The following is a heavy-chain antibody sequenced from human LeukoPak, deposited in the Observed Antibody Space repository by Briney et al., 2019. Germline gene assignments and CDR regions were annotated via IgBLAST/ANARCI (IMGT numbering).Heavy chain of an antibody. Sequence: ASVKVSCKASVCTFSSYAISWVRQAPGQGLEWMGMINPSGGSTSYAQKFQGRVTMTRDTSTSTVYMELSSLRSEDTAVYYCARVPAYDYSFDYWGQGTLVTVSS. CDR2: INPSGGST. D-gene: IGHD4-11*01. CDR1: VCTFSSYA. CDR3: ARVPAYDYSFDY. V-gene: IGHV1-46*01. J-gene: IGHJ4*02.